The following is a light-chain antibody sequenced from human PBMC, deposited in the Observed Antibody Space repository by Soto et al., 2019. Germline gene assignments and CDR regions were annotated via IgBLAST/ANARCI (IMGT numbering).Light chain of an antibody. Sequence: DIQMTQPPSSLSASVGDRATTTCQASQDISNYLNWYQQKPGKAPKLLIYDASNLETGVPSRFSGSGSGKDCTFTISSLQPEDIATYYCQQDDNPPLTFGGGTKVDIK. CDR1: QDISNY. J-gene: IGKJ4*02. CDR2: DAS. CDR3: QQDDNPPLT. V-gene: IGKV1-33*01.